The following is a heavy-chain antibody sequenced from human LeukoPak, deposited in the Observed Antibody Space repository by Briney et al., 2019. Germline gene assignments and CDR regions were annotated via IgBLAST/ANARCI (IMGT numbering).Heavy chain of an antibody. CDR2: IIPIFGTA. CDR1: GGTFSSYA. V-gene: IGHV1-69*13. Sequence: WASVKVSCKASGGTFSSYAISWVRQAPGQGLEWMGGIIPIFGTANYAQKFQGRVTITADESTSTAYMELSSLRSEDTAVYYCARGAKLDYTDYWGQGTLVTVSS. D-gene: IGHD3-3*01. CDR3: ARGAKLDYTDY. J-gene: IGHJ4*02.